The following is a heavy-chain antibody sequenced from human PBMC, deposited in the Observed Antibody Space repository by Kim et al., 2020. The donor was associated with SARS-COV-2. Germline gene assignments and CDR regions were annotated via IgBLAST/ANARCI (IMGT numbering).Heavy chain of an antibody. J-gene: IGHJ4*02. CDR2: ISYDGSNK. CDR1: GFTFSSYA. V-gene: IGHV3-30*04. D-gene: IGHD6-19*01. CDR3: ARDASSGWYVAVD. Sequence: GGSLRLSCAASGFTFSSYAMHWVRQAPGKGLEWVAVISYDGSNKYYADSVKGRFTISRDNSKNTLYLQMNSLRAEDTAGYYCARDASSGWYVAVDWGQGSLVTVSS.